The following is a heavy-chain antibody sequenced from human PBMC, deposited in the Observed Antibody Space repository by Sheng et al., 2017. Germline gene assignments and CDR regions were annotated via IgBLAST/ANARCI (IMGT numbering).Heavy chain of an antibody. V-gene: IGHV4-59*01. CDR1: GGSISSYY. CDR2: IYYSGST. J-gene: IGHJ4*02. CDR3: ARASTYYYDSSGYYYHSYFDY. D-gene: IGHD3-22*01. Sequence: QVQLQESGPGLVKPSETLSLTCTVSGGSISSYYWSWIRQPPGKGLEWIGYIYYSGSTNYNPSLKSRVTISVDTSKNQFSLKLSSVTAADTAVYYCARASTYYYDSSGYYYHSYFDYWGQGTLVTVSS.